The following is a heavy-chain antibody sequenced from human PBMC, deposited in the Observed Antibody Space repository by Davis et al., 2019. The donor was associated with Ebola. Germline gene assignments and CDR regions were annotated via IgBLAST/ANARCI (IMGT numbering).Heavy chain of an antibody. J-gene: IGHJ4*02. Sequence: GGSLRLSCAASRLTFSSYAMSWVRQAPGKGLEWVSTISGSGTYTYYADSVKGRFTISRDNSKDTLYLQMNSLRAEDTAVYYCANRDSSGYPYYFDYWGQGTLVTVSS. CDR3: ANRDSSGYPYYFDY. CDR2: ISGSGTYT. CDR1: RLTFSSYA. D-gene: IGHD3-22*01. V-gene: IGHV3-23*01.